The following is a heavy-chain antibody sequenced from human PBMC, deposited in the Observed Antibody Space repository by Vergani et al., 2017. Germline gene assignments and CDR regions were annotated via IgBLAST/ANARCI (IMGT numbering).Heavy chain of an antibody. D-gene: IGHD2-15*01. CDR2: INPNSGGT. Sequence: QVQLVQSGAEVKKPGASVKVSCKASGYTFTGYYMHWVRQAPGQGLEWMGWINPNSGGTNYAQKFQGRVTMTRDTSISTAYMELSSLRSEDTAVYYCARGGYCSGGSCTYYYYYMDVWGKGTTVTVSS. J-gene: IGHJ6*03. CDR3: ARGGYCSGGSCTYYYYYMDV. CDR1: GYTFTGYY. V-gene: IGHV1-2*02.